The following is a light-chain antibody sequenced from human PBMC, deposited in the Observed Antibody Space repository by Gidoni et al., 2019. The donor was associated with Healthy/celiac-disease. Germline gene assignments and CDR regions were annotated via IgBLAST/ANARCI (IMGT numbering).Light chain of an antibody. V-gene: IGKV1-39*01. Sequence: DIQMTQSPSSLFASVGDRVTITCRASQSISSYLNWYQQNPGKAPMLLIYAASSLQSGVPSRFSGSGSGTEFTLTISSLQPEDFATYYCRQSYSTHPKLTFGGXTKVEIK. CDR2: AAS. CDR3: RQSYSTHPKLT. J-gene: IGKJ4*01. CDR1: QSISSY.